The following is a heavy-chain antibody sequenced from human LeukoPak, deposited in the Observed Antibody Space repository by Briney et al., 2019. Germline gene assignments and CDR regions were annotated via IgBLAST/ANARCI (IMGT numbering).Heavy chain of an antibody. D-gene: IGHD3-10*01. J-gene: IGHJ5*02. CDR3: ARKRYGSGKRWFDP. CDR1: GGSISSSNW. V-gene: IGHV4-4*02. Sequence: SETLSLTCAVSGGSISSSNWWSWVRQPPGKGLEWIGEIYHSGSTNYNPSLKSRVTISVDTSKNQFSLKLSSVTAADTAVYYCARKRYGSGKRWFDPWGQGTLVTVSS. CDR2: IYHSGST.